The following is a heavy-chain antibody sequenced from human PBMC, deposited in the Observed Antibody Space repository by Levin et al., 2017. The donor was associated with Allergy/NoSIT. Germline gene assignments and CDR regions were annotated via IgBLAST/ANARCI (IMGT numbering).Heavy chain of an antibody. J-gene: IGHJ4*02. V-gene: IGHV3-30-3*01. CDR2: ISYDGSNK. CDR3: ARGGESGYSYGWGREFDY. D-gene: IGHD5-18*01. Sequence: GGSLRLSCAASGFTFSSYAMHWVRQAPGKGLEWVAVISYDGSNKYYADSVKGRFTISRDNSKNTLYLQMNSLRAEDTAVYYCARGGESGYSYGWGREFDYWGQGTLVTVSS. CDR1: GFTFSSYA.